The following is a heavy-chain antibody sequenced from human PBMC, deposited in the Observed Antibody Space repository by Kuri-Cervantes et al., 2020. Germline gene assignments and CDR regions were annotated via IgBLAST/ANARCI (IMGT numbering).Heavy chain of an antibody. CDR2: IIPIFGTA. V-gene: IGHV1-69*05. Sequence: SVKVSCKASGGTFSSYAISWVRQAPGQGLEWMGGIIPIFGTANYAQKFQGRVTITTDESTSTAYMELSSLRSEDTAVYYCARWVSSGTYYFDYWGQGTLVTVSS. J-gene: IGHJ4*02. CDR3: ARWVSSGTYYFDY. CDR1: GGTFSSYA. D-gene: IGHD6-19*01.